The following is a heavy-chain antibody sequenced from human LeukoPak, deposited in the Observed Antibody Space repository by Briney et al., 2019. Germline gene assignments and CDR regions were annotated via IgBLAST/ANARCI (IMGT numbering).Heavy chain of an antibody. CDR1: GFTFDNYG. CDR3: AKDREYQLLYWGAADY. CDR2: IRYDGSNK. Sequence: GGSLRLSCAASGFTFDNYGMHWVRQAPGKGLEWVAFIRYDGSNKYYADSVKGRFTISRDNSKNTLYLQMNSLRAEDTAVYYCAKDREYQLLYWGAADYWGQGTWSPSPQ. D-gene: IGHD2-2*02. J-gene: IGHJ4*02. V-gene: IGHV3-30*02.